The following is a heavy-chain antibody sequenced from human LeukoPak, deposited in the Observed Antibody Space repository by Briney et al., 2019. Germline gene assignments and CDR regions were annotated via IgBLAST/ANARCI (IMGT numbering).Heavy chain of an antibody. J-gene: IGHJ4*02. CDR3: AKDRGTMVRGVIRYYFDY. Sequence: GGSLRLSCAASGFTFSDSTMSWVRQAPGKGLEWVSTIRTSATDMYYDDTVKGRFTISRDDAKNSLYLQMNSLRAEDTAVYYCAKDRGTMVRGVIRYYFDYWGQGTLVTVSS. CDR2: IRTSATDM. CDR1: GFTFSDST. V-gene: IGHV3-21*04. D-gene: IGHD3-10*01.